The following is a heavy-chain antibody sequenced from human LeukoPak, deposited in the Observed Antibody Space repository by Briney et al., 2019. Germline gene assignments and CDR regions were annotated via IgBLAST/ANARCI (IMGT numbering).Heavy chain of an antibody. CDR3: ARHLRSGIVVGWFDP. D-gene: IGHD3-22*01. CDR2: IYYSGST. V-gene: IGHV4-39*01. CDR1: GGSISSYY. J-gene: IGHJ5*02. Sequence: SETLSLTCTVSGGSISSYYWGWIRQPPGKGLEWIGSIYYSGSTYYNPSLKSRVTISVDTSKNQFSLELSSVTAADTAVYYCARHLRSGIVVGWFDPWGQGTLVTVSS.